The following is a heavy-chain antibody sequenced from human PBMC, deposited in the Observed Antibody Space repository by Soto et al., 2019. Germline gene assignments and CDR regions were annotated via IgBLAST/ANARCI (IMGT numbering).Heavy chain of an antibody. CDR1: GFTFSSYA. V-gene: IGHV3-23*01. D-gene: IGHD6-25*01. CDR2: ISGSGGST. J-gene: IGHJ6*02. CDR3: AKASSSGHLYRYYYYGMDV. Sequence: EVQLLESGGGLVQPGGSLRLSCAASGFTFSSYAMRWVRQAPGKGLEWVSAISGSGGSTYYADSVKGRFTISRDNSKNTLYLLMNSLRAEDTAVYYCAKASSSGHLYRYYYYGMDVWGQGTTVTVSS.